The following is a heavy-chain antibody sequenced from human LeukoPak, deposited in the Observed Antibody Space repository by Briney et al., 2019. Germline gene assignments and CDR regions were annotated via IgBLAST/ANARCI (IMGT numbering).Heavy chain of an antibody. CDR1: GLSFSGYY. Sequence: SETLSLTCAVYGLSFSGYYWSWIRQPPGKGLEWIGEINHSGSTNYNPSPTSRVTISVDPSKNQFSLNMSYVTAADTAVYYCARGEPEYYDILTGYPLDYWGQGTLVTVSS. CDR3: ARGEPEYYDILTGYPLDY. CDR2: INHSGST. D-gene: IGHD3-9*01. V-gene: IGHV4-34*01. J-gene: IGHJ4*02.